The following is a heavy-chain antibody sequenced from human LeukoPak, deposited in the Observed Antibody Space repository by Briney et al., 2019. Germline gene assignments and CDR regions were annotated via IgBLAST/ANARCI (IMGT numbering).Heavy chain of an antibody. J-gene: IGHJ6*02. V-gene: IGHV3-30*03. CDR3: ARAGNGDYVGDYYYGMDV. CDR2: ISYDGSNK. CDR1: GFTFSSYG. Sequence: GGSLRLSCAASGFTFSSYGMHWVRQAPGKGLEWVAVISYDGSNKYYADSVKGRFTISRDNSKNTLYLQMNSLRAEDTAVYYCARAGNGDYVGDYYYGMDVWGRGTTVTVSS. D-gene: IGHD4-17*01.